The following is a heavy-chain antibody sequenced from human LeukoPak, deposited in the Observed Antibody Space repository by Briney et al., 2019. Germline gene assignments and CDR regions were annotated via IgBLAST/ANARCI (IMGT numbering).Heavy chain of an antibody. CDR3: ARIEYSGPVDY. V-gene: IGHV4-39*07. D-gene: IGHD1-26*01. CDR1: GGSISSSSYY. J-gene: IGHJ4*01. CDR2: IYYSGST. Sequence: KPSETLSLTCTVSGGSISSSSYYWGWIRQPPGKGLEWIGSIYYSGSTYYNPSLKSRVTISVDTSKNQFSLKLSSVTAADTAVYYCARIEYSGPVDYWGQGTLVTVSS.